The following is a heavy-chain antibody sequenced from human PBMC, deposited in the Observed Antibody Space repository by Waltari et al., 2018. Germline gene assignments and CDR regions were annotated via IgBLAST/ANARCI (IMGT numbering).Heavy chain of an antibody. Sequence: QVQLQESGPGLVKPSETLSLTCTVSGGSISSYYWRWIRQPPGKGLEWIGYIYYSGSTNYNPSLKSRVTISVDTSKNQFSLKLSAVTAADTAVYYCARGLPAAAGLEYWGQGTLVTVAS. J-gene: IGHJ4*02. CDR1: GGSISSYY. V-gene: IGHV4-59*01. CDR3: ARGLPAAAGLEY. D-gene: IGHD6-13*01. CDR2: IYYSGST.